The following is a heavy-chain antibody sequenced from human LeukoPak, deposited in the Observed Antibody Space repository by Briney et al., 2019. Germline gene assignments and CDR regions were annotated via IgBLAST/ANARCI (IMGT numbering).Heavy chain of an antibody. CDR3: ARGGVSVGGNFDY. V-gene: IGHV3-21*01. CDR1: GFTFSTFA. J-gene: IGHJ4*02. CDR2: IFPSGGEI. Sequence: GGSLRLSCAASGFTFSTFAMIWVRQPPGKGLEWVSSIFPSGGEIHYADSVRGRFTISRDNANNSLFLQMNSLRAEDTAVYYCARGGVSVGGNFDYWGQGTLVTVSS. D-gene: IGHD4-23*01.